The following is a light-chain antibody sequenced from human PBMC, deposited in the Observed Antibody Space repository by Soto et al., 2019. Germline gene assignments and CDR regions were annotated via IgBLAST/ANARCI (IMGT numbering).Light chain of an antibody. CDR2: GAS. J-gene: IGKJ1*01. V-gene: IGKV3-15*01. CDR1: QSVSIN. Sequence: EIVMTQSPATLSVSPGERATLSCRASQSVSINLAWYQQKPGQAPRLLIYGASTRATGIPARFSGSGSGTEFPLTISSLQSEDFAVYYCQHYSNWPPWTFGQGTKVDIK. CDR3: QHYSNWPPWT.